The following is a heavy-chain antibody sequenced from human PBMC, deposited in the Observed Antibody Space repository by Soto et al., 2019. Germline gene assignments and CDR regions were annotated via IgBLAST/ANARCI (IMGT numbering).Heavy chain of an antibody. J-gene: IGHJ6*04. D-gene: IGHD3-22*01. CDR3: AGGGSIVVATRRLMDV. CDR2: ICNSGRT. CDR1: GGSIRSYC. Sequence: QVQLQESGPGLLKPSETLSLTCTVSGGSIRSYCWTWIRPPPGEGLEWIGCICNSGRTNYNPSLTIRVSISVYTLMNHFSLQLTSVTVADTAVYYCAGGGSIVVATRRLMDVWGKWTTVTVSS. V-gene: IGHV4-59*08.